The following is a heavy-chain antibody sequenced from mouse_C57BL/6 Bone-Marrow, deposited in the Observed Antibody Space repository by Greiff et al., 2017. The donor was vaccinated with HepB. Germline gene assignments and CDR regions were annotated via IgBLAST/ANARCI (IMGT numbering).Heavy chain of an antibody. D-gene: IGHD3-2*02. J-gene: IGHJ4*01. CDR1: GFTFTDYY. V-gene: IGHV7-3*01. Sequence: EVMLVESGGGLVQPGGSLSLSCAASGFTFTDYYMSWVRQPPGKALEWLGFIRNKANGYTTEYSASVKGRFTISRDNSQSILYLQMNALRAEDSATSYCARYGGSVLYAMDYWGQGTSVTVSS. CDR3: ARYGGSVLYAMDY. CDR2: IRNKANGYTT.